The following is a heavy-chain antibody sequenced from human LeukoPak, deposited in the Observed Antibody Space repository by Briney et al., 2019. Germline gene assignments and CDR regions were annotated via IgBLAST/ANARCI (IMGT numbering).Heavy chain of an antibody. CDR3: ARDYCSSTSCLFDY. Sequence: SVKVSCKASGYTFTSYGISWVRQAPGQGLEWMGRINPNSGDTNSAQNFQGRVTMTRDTSISTAYMELSRLRSDDTAVYYCARDYCSSTSCLFDYWGQGTLVTVSS. V-gene: IGHV1-2*06. J-gene: IGHJ4*02. CDR1: GYTFTSYG. D-gene: IGHD2-2*01. CDR2: INPNSGDT.